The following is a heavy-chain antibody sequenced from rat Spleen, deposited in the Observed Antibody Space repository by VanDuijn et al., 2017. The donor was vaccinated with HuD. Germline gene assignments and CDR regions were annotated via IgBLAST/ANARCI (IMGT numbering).Heavy chain of an antibody. CDR2: LWGDGST. J-gene: IGHJ2*01. D-gene: IGHD1-12*03. CDR3: ASQYYYDGYYRDY. V-gene: IGHV2S61*01. Sequence: QVQLKESGPGLVQPSQTLSLTCTVSGFSLSSHGVAWVRQPPGKGLEWMGGLWGDGSTDYNSTLKSRLSISRDTSKSQVFLKMNNLQTEDTAMYFCASQYYYDGYYRDYWGQGVMVTVSS. CDR1: GFSLSSHG.